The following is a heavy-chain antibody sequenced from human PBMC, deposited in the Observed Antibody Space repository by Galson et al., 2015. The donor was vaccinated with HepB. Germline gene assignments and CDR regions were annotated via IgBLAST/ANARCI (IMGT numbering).Heavy chain of an antibody. CDR2: INPNSGDT. CDR1: GYTFTGYH. J-gene: IGHJ4*02. Sequence: SVKVSCKASGYTFTGYHIHWVRQAPGEGLEWMGRINPNSGDTNYAQTFQGRVTMTRDTSITTSYMELSRLTSDDTAIYYCARGRLFDYWGQGSLVTVSS. CDR3: ARGRLFDY. V-gene: IGHV1-2*06. D-gene: IGHD2-21*01.